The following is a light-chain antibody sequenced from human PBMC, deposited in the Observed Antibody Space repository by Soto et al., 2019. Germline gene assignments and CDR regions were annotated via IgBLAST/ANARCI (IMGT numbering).Light chain of an antibody. CDR3: AAWDDSLNGRV. V-gene: IGLV1-44*01. CDR2: SDK. J-gene: IGLJ1*01. CDR1: SSNIGSNA. Sequence: QSVLTQPPSASGTPGQRITISCSGSSSNIGSNALNWYQQLPGTAPKLLIYSDKQRPSGVPYRFSGSKSGTSASLAISGFQSEDEADYYCAAWDDSLNGRVFGTGTKVTVL.